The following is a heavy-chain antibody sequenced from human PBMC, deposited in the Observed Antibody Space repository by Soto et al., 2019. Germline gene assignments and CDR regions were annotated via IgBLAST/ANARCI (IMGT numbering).Heavy chain of an antibody. D-gene: IGHD3-3*01. V-gene: IGHV3-30*03. Sequence: QVQLVESGGGVVQPGRSLRLSCAASGFTFSSYGMHWVRQAPGKGLEWVAVISYDGSNKYYADSVKGRFTISRDNSKNTLYIQMNSLRAEDTGVYYCATDLNTIFGVVIVYNYYGMDVWGPGTTVTVS. CDR3: ATDLNTIFGVVIVYNYYGMDV. CDR2: ISYDGSNK. J-gene: IGHJ6*02. CDR1: GFTFSSYG.